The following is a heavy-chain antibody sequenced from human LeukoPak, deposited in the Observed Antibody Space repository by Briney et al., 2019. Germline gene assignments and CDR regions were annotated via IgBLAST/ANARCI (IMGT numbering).Heavy chain of an antibody. D-gene: IGHD2-2*01. CDR3: AKTFCTSTRCYPKFFDP. J-gene: IGHJ5*02. Sequence: GGSLRLSCAASGFIFSDEAMSWVRQAPGKGLEWVSSISYSSSNKHYADSVKGRFTISRDNSKNTLYLQMTSLTVDDTAMYSCAKTFCTSTRCYPKFFDPWGQGILVSVSS. CDR1: GFIFSDEA. CDR2: ISYSSSNK. V-gene: IGHV3-23*01.